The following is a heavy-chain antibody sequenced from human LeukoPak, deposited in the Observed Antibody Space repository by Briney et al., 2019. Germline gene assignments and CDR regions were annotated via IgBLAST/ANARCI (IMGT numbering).Heavy chain of an antibody. CDR3: ARDAEGATTGYYYYYYMDV. Sequence: SETLSLTCTVSGGSISSGTYYWSWIRQPAGKGLEWIGRIYTSGSTNCNPSLKSRVTISVDTSKNQFSLKLSSVTAADTAVYYCARDAEGATTGYYYYYYMDVWGKGTTVTISS. V-gene: IGHV4-61*02. J-gene: IGHJ6*03. CDR1: GGSISSGTYY. D-gene: IGHD1-26*01. CDR2: IYTSGST.